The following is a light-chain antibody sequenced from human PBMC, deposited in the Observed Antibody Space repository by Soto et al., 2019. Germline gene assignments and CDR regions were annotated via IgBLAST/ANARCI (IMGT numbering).Light chain of an antibody. Sequence: QSVLTQPPSASGTPGQRVNISCSGSSSNIGSNYVYWYRQFPGTAPKLVIFGNRNRPSGVPERFSGSKSGTSASLAITGLQAEDEADYYCQAYDYSLTASVFGGGTKLTVL. CDR1: SSNIGSNY. V-gene: IGLV1-47*02. J-gene: IGLJ3*02. CDR2: GNR. CDR3: QAYDYSLTASV.